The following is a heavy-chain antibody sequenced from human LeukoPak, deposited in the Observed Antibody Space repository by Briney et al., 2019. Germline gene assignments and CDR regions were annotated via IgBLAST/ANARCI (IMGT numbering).Heavy chain of an antibody. CDR3: ARGHYDVLAASYKWTPDY. Sequence: GGSLRLSCAASGFTFNTFNMNWVRQAPGQGLEWVSSITSGGDYIYYVDSVKGRFTTSRDNAKNSLSLQLNSLPVEDTAVYYCARGHYDVLAASYKWTPDYWGQGTLVTVSS. D-gene: IGHD3-9*01. V-gene: IGHV3-21*01. J-gene: IGHJ4*02. CDR1: GFTFNTFN. CDR2: ITSGGDYI.